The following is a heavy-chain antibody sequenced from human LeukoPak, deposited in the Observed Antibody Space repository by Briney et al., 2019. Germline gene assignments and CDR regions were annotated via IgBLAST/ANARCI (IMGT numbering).Heavy chain of an antibody. V-gene: IGHV3-21*01. CDR1: GFTVSSNY. Sequence: GGSLRLSCAASGFTVSSNYMSWVRRAPGKGLEWVSSISTSSSYMYYADSVKGRFTISRDNAKNSLYLQMNSLRAEDTAVYYCARDRGCSSTSCSFNGMDVWGQGTTVTVSS. J-gene: IGHJ6*02. D-gene: IGHD2-2*01. CDR3: ARDRGCSSTSCSFNGMDV. CDR2: ISTSSSYM.